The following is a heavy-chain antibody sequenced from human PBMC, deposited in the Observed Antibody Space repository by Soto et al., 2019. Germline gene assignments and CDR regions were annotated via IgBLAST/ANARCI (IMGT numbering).Heavy chain of an antibody. J-gene: IGHJ6*02. CDR1: GYTFTGYY. CDR3: AREVGYYGMDV. V-gene: IGHV1-2*04. Sequence: ASVKVSCKASGYTFTGYYMHWVRQAPGQGLEWMVCVNPNSGGTNYAQKFQGWVTMTRDTSISTAYMELSRLRSDDTAVYYCAREVGYYGMDVWGQGTTVTVSS. CDR2: VNPNSGGT.